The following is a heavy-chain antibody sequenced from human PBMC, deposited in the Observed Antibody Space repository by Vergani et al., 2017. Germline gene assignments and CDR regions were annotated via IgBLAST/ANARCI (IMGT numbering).Heavy chain of an antibody. CDR3: ARGRRPVASSYYDSSGYYFSDYFDY. V-gene: IGHV1-2*02. CDR1: GGTFSSYT. CDR2: INPKSGGT. D-gene: IGHD3-22*01. Sequence: QVQLVQSGAEVKKPGSSVKVSCKASGGTFSSYTISWVRQAPGQGLEWMGWINPKSGGTNYAQKFQGRVTMTRDTSISTAYMELSRLRSDDTAVYYCARGRRPVASSYYDSSGYYFSDYFDYWGQGTLVPVSS. J-gene: IGHJ4*02.